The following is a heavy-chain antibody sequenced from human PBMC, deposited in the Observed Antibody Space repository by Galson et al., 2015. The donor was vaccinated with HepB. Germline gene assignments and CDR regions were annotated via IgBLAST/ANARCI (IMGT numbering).Heavy chain of an antibody. D-gene: IGHD6-13*01. CDR1: GFTFSSYW. V-gene: IGHV3-7*03. J-gene: IGHJ4*02. CDR2: IKQDGSEK. Sequence: SLRLSCAASGFTFSSYWMSWVRRAPGKGLEWVANIKQDGSEKYYVDSVKGRFTISRDNAKNSLYLQMNSLRAEDTAVYYCARIGGYSSSWLDYWGQGTLVTVSS. CDR3: ARIGGYSSSWLDY.